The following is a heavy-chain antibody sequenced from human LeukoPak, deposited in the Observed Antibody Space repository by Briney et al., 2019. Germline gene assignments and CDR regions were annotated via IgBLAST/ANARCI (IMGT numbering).Heavy chain of an antibody. CDR1: GYTLTNLS. CDR3: ATRAPPYYYYGMDV. J-gene: IGHJ6*04. CDR2: FDPEDGET. Sequence: GASVKVSCKVSGYTLTNLSMHWVRQAPGKGLEWMGGFDPEDGETIYAQKFQGRVTMTEDTSTDTAYMELSSLRSEDTAVYYCATRAPPYYYYGMDVWGKGTTVTVSS. D-gene: IGHD1-26*01. V-gene: IGHV1-24*01.